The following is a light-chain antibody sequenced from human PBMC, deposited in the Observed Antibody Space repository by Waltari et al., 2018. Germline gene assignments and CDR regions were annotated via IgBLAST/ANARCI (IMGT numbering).Light chain of an antibody. CDR3: QQRNNWPPIT. CDR2: DAS. CDR1: QSVSSD. Sequence: EIVLPQSPATLSLSPGERATLSCRASQSVSSDISWYQHKPGQAPRLLIFDASNRAGGVPARFTGSGSGTDFTLTISSLEPEDFAVYYCQQRNNWPPITFGQGTRLEIK. V-gene: IGKV3-11*01. J-gene: IGKJ5*01.